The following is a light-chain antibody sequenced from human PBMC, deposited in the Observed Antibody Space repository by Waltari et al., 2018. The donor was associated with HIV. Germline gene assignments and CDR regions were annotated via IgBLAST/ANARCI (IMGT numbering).Light chain of an antibody. J-gene: IGKJ3*01. V-gene: IGKV1-39*01. CDR1: QYIDNF. CDR3: LQSFITPLT. Sequence: DIQMTQSPSSLSASVGDTVTITCRASQYIDNFLSWYQQTPGKAPRLLIYDTSNVQIGVPSRFSGSGSGTDFTLTINTLQPEDFATYFCLQSFITPLTFGPGTKVDLK. CDR2: DTS.